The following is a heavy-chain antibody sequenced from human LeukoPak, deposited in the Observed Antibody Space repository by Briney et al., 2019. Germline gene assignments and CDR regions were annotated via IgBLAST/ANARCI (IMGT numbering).Heavy chain of an antibody. CDR1: GFSFSDFY. D-gene: IGHD1-7*01. V-gene: IGHV3-11*01. Sequence: GGSLRLSCAASGFSFSDFYMSWIRQAPGMGLEWISYIGTRSNPIYYADSVKGRFTISRDDAKNSLYLQMNSLRDEDTAVYFCARASLRKGNYEVPRDYYYYMDVWGKGTTVTVSS. J-gene: IGHJ6*03. CDR3: ARASLRKGNYEVPRDYYYYMDV. CDR2: IGTRSNPI.